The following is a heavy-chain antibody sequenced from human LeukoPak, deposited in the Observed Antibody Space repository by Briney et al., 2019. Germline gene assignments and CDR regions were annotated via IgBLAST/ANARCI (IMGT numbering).Heavy chain of an antibody. CDR3: AREGIVGASFDY. Sequence: GASVKVSCKASGYTFTSYGISWVRQAPGQGLEWMGGIIPIFGTANYAQKFQGRVTITADESTSTAYMELSSLRSEDTAVYYCAREGIVGASFDYWGQGTLVTVSS. V-gene: IGHV1-69*13. D-gene: IGHD1-26*01. J-gene: IGHJ4*02. CDR2: IIPIFGTA. CDR1: GYTFTSYG.